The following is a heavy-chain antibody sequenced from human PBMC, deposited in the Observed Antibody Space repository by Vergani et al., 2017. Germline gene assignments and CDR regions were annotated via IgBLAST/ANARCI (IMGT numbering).Heavy chain of an antibody. Sequence: QVQLVQSGAEVKKPGSSVKVSCKASGGTFSSYAISWVRQAPGQGLEWMGGIIPIFGTANYAQKFQGRVTITADESTSTAYMELSSLRSEDTAVYYCASDRNIVVVPAANPAFDIWGQGTMVTVSS. CDR1: GGTFSSYA. J-gene: IGHJ3*02. D-gene: IGHD2-2*01. CDR2: IIPIFGTA. CDR3: ASDRNIVVVPAANPAFDI. V-gene: IGHV1-69*01.